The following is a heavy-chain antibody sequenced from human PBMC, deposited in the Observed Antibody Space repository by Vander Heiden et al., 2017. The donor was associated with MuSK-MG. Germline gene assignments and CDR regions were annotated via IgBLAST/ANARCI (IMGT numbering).Heavy chain of an antibody. CDR1: GFPFSSYS. Sequence: EVQLVESGGGLVKPGGSLRLSCAASGFPFSSYSMNWVRQAPGKGLEWVSSISSSSSYIYYADSVKGRFTISRDNAKNSLYLQMNSLRAEDTAVYYCARDPYYGSGSYYIDFDYWGQGPLVTVSS. D-gene: IGHD3-10*01. J-gene: IGHJ4*02. V-gene: IGHV3-21*01. CDR2: ISSSSSYI. CDR3: ARDPYYGSGSYYIDFDY.